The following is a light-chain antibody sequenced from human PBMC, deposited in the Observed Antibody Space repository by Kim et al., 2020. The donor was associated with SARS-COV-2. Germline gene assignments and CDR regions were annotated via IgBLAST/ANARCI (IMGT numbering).Light chain of an antibody. CDR1: QTISSY. Sequence: SASVGDRVTITCRASQTISSYLAWYQQKPGKAPELLIYKTSILESGVPSRFSGSGSGTEFTLTISSLQPDDFASFYCQQYKTSPWTFGQGTKVDI. CDR2: KTS. J-gene: IGKJ1*01. CDR3: QQYKTSPWT. V-gene: IGKV1-5*03.